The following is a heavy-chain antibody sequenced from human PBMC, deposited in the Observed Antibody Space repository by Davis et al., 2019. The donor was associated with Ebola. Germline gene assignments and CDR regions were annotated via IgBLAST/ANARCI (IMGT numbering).Heavy chain of an antibody. Sequence: ASVKVSCKASGYTFTSYGISWVRQAPGQGLEWMGWINPNSGATNYAQKFQGWVTMTRDTSISTAYMELSRLRSDDTAVYYCARGGYCSSTSCYSPYYYYYYGMDVWGQGTTVTVSS. V-gene: IGHV1-2*04. CDR2: INPNSGAT. CDR3: ARGGYCSSTSCYSPYYYYYYGMDV. D-gene: IGHD2-2*02. J-gene: IGHJ6*02. CDR1: GYTFTSYG.